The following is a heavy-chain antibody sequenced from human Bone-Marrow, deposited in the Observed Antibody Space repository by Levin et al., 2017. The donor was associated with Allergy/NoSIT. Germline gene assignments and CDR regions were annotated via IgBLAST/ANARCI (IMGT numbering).Heavy chain of an antibody. D-gene: IGHD3-9*01. CDR1: GYTFSNHG. J-gene: IGHJ4*02. CDR3: ARTDLVLRYFDWLPGGSDF. CDR2: ISGYNGET. Sequence: GESLKISCKASGYTFSNHGFNWVRQAPGQGLEWLGWISGYNGETRYAQTLQDRVTLTTETSTGTAYMELRGLRSDDTAVYFCARTDLVLRYFDWLPGGSDFWGQGTRVIVSS. V-gene: IGHV1-18*01.